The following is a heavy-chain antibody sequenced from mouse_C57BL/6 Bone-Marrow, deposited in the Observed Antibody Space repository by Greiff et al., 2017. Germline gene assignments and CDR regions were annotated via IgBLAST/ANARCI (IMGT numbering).Heavy chain of an antibody. Sequence: QVQLQQPGAELVKPGASVKMSCKASGYTFTSYWITWVKQRPGQGLEWIGDIYPGSGSTNYNGKFKGKATLTVDTSSSTAYMQLSSLTSEDAAVYYCARDYGSRFDYWGQGTTLTVSS. CDR1: GYTFTSYW. J-gene: IGHJ2*01. D-gene: IGHD2-1*01. CDR3: ARDYGSRFDY. CDR2: IYPGSGST. V-gene: IGHV1-55*01.